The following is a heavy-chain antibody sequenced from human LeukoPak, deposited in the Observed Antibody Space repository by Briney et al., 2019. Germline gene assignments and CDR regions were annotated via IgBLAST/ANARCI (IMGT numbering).Heavy chain of an antibody. V-gene: IGHV3-21*01. CDR2: ISSSSSYI. CDR1: GFTFSSYS. Sequence: GGSLRLSCAASGFTFSSYSMNWVRQAPGKGLEWVSSISSSSSYIYYADSVKGRFTISRDNAKNSLYLQMNSLRAEDTAVYYCARWDSRDYYYYMDVCGKGTTVTVSS. J-gene: IGHJ6*03. CDR3: ARWDSRDYYYYMDV. D-gene: IGHD6-13*01.